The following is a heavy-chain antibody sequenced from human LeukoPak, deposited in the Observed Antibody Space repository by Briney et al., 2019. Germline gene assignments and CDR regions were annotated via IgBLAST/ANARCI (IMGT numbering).Heavy chain of an antibody. V-gene: IGHV3-23*01. CDR1: GFTFSSYG. J-gene: IGHJ4*02. Sequence: PGGSLRLSCAASGFTFSSYGMSWVRQAPGKGLEWVSSISGSGGSTYYADSVKGRFTISRDNSKNSLYLQMNSLRAEDTAVYYCAKDPDTAMVRRDFDYWGQGTLVTVSS. CDR3: AKDPDTAMVRRDFDY. D-gene: IGHD5-18*01. CDR2: ISGSGGST.